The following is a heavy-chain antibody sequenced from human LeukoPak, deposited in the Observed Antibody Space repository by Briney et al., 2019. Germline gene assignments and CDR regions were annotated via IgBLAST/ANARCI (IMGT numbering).Heavy chain of an antibody. CDR2: IKQDGSEK. J-gene: IGHJ4*02. V-gene: IGHV3-7*01. CDR1: GFTFSSYW. Sequence: SGGSLRLSCAASGFTFSSYWMSWVRQAPGKGLEWVANIKQDGSEKYYVDSVKGRFTISRDNAKNSLYLQMNSLRAEDTAVYYCARDLSTYYYDSSGYSDFDYWGQGTLVTVSS. CDR3: ARDLSTYYYDSSGYSDFDY. D-gene: IGHD3-22*01.